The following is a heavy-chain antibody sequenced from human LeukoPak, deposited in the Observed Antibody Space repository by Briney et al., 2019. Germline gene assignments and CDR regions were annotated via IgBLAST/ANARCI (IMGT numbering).Heavy chain of an antibody. Sequence: PGGSLRLSCAASGFTFSSYGMSWVRQAPGKGLEWVSAISGSGGSTYYADSVKGRFTISRDNAKNSLYLQMNSLRAEDTALYYCARGGYDSSGYYYTHIDYWGQGTLVTVSS. CDR2: ISGSGGST. D-gene: IGHD3-22*01. J-gene: IGHJ4*02. CDR1: GFTFSSYG. CDR3: ARGGYDSSGYYYTHIDY. V-gene: IGHV3-23*01.